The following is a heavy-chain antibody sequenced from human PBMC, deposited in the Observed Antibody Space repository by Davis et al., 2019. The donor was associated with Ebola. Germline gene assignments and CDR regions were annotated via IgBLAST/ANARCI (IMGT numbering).Heavy chain of an antibody. J-gene: IGHJ4*02. V-gene: IGHV3-23*01. D-gene: IGHD5-12*01. Sequence: GESLKISCAASGFSFSSYTMSWVRQAPGKGLEWVSGISAGGGNTYYADSVKGRFTISRDNSKNTLYLQMNSLRADDTAIYYCAKDSRVYGGYTFDYWGQGTLVTVSS. CDR2: ISAGGGNT. CDR3: AKDSRVYGGYTFDY. CDR1: GFSFSSYT.